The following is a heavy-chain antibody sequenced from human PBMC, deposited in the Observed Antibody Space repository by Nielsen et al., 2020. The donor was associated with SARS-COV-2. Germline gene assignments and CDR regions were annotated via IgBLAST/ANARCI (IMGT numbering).Heavy chain of an antibody. D-gene: IGHD3-3*01. J-gene: IGHJ4*02. CDR3: AKDGEVLRFLEWLSEKSYYFDY. Sequence: GESLKISCAASGFTFSSYAMSWVRQAPGKGLELVSAISGSGGSTYYADSVKGRFTISRDNSKNTLYLHMNSLRAEDTAVYYCAKDGEVLRFLEWLSEKSYYFDYWGQGTLVTVSS. CDR1: GFTFSSYA. V-gene: IGHV3-23*01. CDR2: ISGSGGST.